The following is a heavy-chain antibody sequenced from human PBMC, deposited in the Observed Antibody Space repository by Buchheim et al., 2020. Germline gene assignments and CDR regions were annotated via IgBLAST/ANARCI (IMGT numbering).Heavy chain of an antibody. D-gene: IGHD2-2*01. CDR2: IYYSGST. V-gene: IGHV4-31*03. CDR3: ARVYCSSTSCYSWEQWLAIDY. J-gene: IGHJ4*02. CDR1: GGSISSGGYY. Sequence: QVQLQESGPGLVKPSQTLSLTCTVSGGSISSGGYYWSWIRQHPGKGLEWIGYIYYSGSTYYNPSLKSRVTISVDTSKNQFSLKLSSVTAADTAVYYCARVYCSSTSCYSWEQWLAIDYWGQGTL.